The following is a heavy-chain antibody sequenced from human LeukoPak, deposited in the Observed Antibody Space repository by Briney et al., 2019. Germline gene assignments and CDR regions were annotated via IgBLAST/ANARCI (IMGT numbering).Heavy chain of an antibody. D-gene: IGHD3-10*01. J-gene: IGHJ4*02. Sequence: SETLSLTCTVSGGSISSYYWSWIRQPPGKGLEWIGYIYYSGSTNYNPSLKSRVTISVDTSKNQFSLKLSSVTAADTAVYYCARESRDYYGSGSYSYFDYWGQGTLVTVSS. CDR3: ARESRDYYGSGSYSYFDY. CDR2: IYYSGST. CDR1: GGSISSYY. V-gene: IGHV4-59*01.